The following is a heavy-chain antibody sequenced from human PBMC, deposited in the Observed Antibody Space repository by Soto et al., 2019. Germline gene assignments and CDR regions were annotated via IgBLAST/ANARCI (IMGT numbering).Heavy chain of an antibody. CDR3: AKRATIFGVVTHFDY. V-gene: IGHV3-23*01. Sequence: GGSLRLSCAASGFTFSSYAMSWVRQAPGKGLEWVSAISGSGGSTYYADSVKGRFTISRDNSKNTLYLQMNSLRAEDTAVYYCAKRATIFGVVTHFDYWGQGTLVTRLL. CDR1: GFTFSSYA. CDR2: ISGSGGST. J-gene: IGHJ4*02. D-gene: IGHD3-3*01.